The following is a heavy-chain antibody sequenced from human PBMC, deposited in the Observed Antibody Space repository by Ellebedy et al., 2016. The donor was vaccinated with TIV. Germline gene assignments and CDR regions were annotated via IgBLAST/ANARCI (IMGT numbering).Heavy chain of an antibody. CDR3: VKNSRRGQEVYYYGMDV. CDR1: GFTFSSYA. Sequence: ESLKISCSASGFTFSSYAMHWVRQAPGKGLEYVSAISSNGGSTYYADSVKGRFTISRDNSKNTLYLQMSSLRAEDTAVYYCVKNSRRGQEVYYYGMDVWGQGTTVTVSS. D-gene: IGHD4-23*01. CDR2: ISSNGGST. J-gene: IGHJ6*02. V-gene: IGHV3-64D*09.